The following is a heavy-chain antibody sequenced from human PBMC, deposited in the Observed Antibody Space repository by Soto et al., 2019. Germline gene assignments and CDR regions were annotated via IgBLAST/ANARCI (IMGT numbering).Heavy chain of an antibody. Sequence: EVQLLESGGGLVQPGGSLRLSCAASGFTFSSDAMSWVRQAPGKGLEWVSAISGSGGSTYYADSVKGRFTISRDNSKNTLYLQMNRLRAEDTAVYYCAKDLDDYIWGSYRRGSYFDYWGQGTLVTVSS. V-gene: IGHV3-23*01. CDR2: ISGSGGST. CDR1: GFTFSSDA. CDR3: AKDLDDYIWGSYRRGSYFDY. D-gene: IGHD3-16*02. J-gene: IGHJ4*02.